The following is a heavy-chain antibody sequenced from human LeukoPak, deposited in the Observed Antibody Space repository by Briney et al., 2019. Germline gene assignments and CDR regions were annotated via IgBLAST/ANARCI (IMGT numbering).Heavy chain of an antibody. CDR2: IYYSGST. V-gene: IGHV4-34*01. D-gene: IGHD6-19*01. CDR3: ARTGGGRSSGWYWYFDY. CDR1: GGSFSGYY. Sequence: SETLSLTCAVYGGSFSGYYWTWIRQPPGKGLEWIGSIYYSGSTYYNPSLKSRVTISLDTSKNQFSLKLSSVTAADTAVYYCARTGGGRSSGWYWYFDYWGQGTLVTVSS. J-gene: IGHJ4*02.